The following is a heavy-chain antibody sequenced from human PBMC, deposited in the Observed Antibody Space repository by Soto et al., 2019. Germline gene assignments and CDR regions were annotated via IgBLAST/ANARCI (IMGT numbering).Heavy chain of an antibody. CDR1: GGSISSYY. CDR3: ARALWSGYYNYYYMDV. V-gene: IGHV4-59*01. D-gene: IGHD3-3*01. Sequence: PSETLSLTCTVSGGSISSYYWSWIRQPPGKGLEWIGYIYYSGSTNYNPSLKSRVTISVDTSKNQFSLKLSSVTAADTAVYYCARALWSGYYNYYYMDVWGKGTTVTVSS. CDR2: IYYSGST. J-gene: IGHJ6*03.